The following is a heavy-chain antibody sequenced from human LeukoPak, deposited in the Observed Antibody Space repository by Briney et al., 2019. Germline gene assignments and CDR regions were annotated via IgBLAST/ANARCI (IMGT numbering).Heavy chain of an antibody. J-gene: IGHJ4*02. CDR1: GGSITNYY. CDR3: ARQVGWLQYTVWFDY. V-gene: IGHV4-4*07. CDR2: IHTSGNT. D-gene: IGHD5-24*01. Sequence: SETLSLTCTVSGGSITNYYWSWIRQPAGKGLEWIGRIHTSGNTDYNPSLKSRVTMSLDTSKNQFSLKLNSMTAADTAVYYCARQVGWLQYTVWFDYWGQGTLVTVSS.